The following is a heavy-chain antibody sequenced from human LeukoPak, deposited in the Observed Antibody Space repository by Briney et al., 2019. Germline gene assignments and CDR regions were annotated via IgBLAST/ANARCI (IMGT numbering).Heavy chain of an antibody. J-gene: IGHJ6*02. CDR3: ARPMVRGVSGMDV. V-gene: IGHV3-74*01. D-gene: IGHD3-10*01. CDR2: INSDGSST. CDR1: GFTFSSYW. Sequence: QTGGSLRLSCAASGFTFSSYWMHWVRQAPGKGQVWVSRINSDGSSTSYADSVKGRFTISRDNAKNTLYLQMNSLRAEDTAVYYCARPMVRGVSGMDVWGQGTTVTVSS.